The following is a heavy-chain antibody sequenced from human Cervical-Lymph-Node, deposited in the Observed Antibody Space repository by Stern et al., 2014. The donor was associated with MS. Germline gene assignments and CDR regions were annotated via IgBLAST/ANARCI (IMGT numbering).Heavy chain of an antibody. CDR3: ARVLSLATSDS. CDR1: GYSFTSYY. Sequence: VQLVESGAEIRKPGASVKLSCKASGYSFTSYYIHWVRPAPGQGLEWVALLSPSVGRQTYAQNFQGRVAVTGNTSYDTVDLELTGLRYEDSAVYYCARVLSLATSDSWGQGTLVTVSS. CDR2: LSPSVGRQ. V-gene: IGHV1-46*01. J-gene: IGHJ4*02. D-gene: IGHD6-13*01.